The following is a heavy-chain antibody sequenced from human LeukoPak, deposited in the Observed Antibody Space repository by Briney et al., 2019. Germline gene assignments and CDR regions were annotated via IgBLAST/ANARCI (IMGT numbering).Heavy chain of an antibody. CDR1: GGSISSYY. J-gene: IGHJ4*02. D-gene: IGHD5-18*01. Sequence: SETLSLTCTVSGGSISSYYWSWIRQPPGKGLEWIGYIYTSGSTNYNPSLKSRVTISVDTSKNQFSLKLSSVTAADTAVYYCARNTAMVTSGYYRSYYFDYWGQGTLVTVSS. CDR3: ARNTAMVTSGYYRSYYFDY. V-gene: IGHV4-4*09. CDR2: IYTSGST.